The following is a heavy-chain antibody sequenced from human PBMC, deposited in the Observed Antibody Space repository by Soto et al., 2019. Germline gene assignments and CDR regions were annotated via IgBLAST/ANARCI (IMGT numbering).Heavy chain of an antibody. CDR1: GFTFSSYS. V-gene: IGHV3-21*01. CDR2: ISSSSSYI. J-gene: IGHJ4*02. CDR3: ARGPQYYYDSSGPHPFDY. Sequence: GGSLRLSCAASGFTFSSYSMNWVRQAPGKGLEWVSSISSSSSYIYYADSVKGRFTISRDNAKNSLYLQMNSLRAEDTAVYYCARGPQYYYDSSGPHPFDYWGQGTLVTVSS. D-gene: IGHD3-22*01.